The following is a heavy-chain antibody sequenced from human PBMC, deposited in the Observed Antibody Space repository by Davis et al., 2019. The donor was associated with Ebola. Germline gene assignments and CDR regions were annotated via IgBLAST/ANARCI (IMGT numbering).Heavy chain of an antibody. Sequence: ASVQVSCKASAYTFTNYGITWVRQAPGQGLEWMGWINPHNGNTNYAQNVQGRVTMTTDTSTSTAYMEVGSLRSDDTAVYYCARAQFPTTSDHWGQGTLVTVSS. CDR1: AYTFTNYG. D-gene: IGHD1-1*01. CDR2: INPHNGNT. V-gene: IGHV1-18*04. J-gene: IGHJ4*02. CDR3: ARAQFPTTSDH.